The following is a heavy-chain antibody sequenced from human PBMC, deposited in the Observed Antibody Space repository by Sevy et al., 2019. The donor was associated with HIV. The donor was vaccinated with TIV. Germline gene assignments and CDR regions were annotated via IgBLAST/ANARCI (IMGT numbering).Heavy chain of an antibody. CDR3: ARDRAAYNWNDGVAAFDI. D-gene: IGHD1-1*01. V-gene: IGHV1-18*01. CDR2: ISAYNGNT. J-gene: IGHJ3*02. Sequence: GESLKISCKASGYTFTSYGISWVRQAPGQGLEWMGWISAYNGNTNYAQKLQGRVTMTTDTSTSTAYMELRSLRSDDTAVYYCARDRAAYNWNDGVAAFDIWGQGTMVTVSS. CDR1: GYTFTSYG.